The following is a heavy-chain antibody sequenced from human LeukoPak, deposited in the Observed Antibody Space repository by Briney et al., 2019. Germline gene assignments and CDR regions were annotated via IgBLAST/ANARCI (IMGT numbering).Heavy chain of an antibody. CDR2: IYYSGST. V-gene: IGHV4-39*07. D-gene: IGHD6-13*01. Sequence: PSETLSLTCTVSGGSISSSSYYWGWIRQPPGKGLEWIGSIYYSGSTYYNPSLKSRVTISVDTSKNQFSLKLSSVTAADTAVYYCATKRGSSWYLRHAFDIWGQGTMVTVSS. CDR1: GGSISSSSYY. J-gene: IGHJ3*02. CDR3: ATKRGSSWYLRHAFDI.